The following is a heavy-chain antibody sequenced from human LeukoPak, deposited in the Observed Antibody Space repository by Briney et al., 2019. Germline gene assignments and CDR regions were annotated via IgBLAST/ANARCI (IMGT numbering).Heavy chain of an antibody. CDR1: GGSISNGSYY. CDR3: ARYASRSYYRGIDY. Sequence: SETLSLTCTVSGGSISNGSYYWSWIRQPAGKGQERIGRIYTSGSTNYNPSLTSRVTISVDPSKNQFSLKLSSVTAADTAVYYCARYASRSYYRGIDYWGQGTLVTVSS. V-gene: IGHV4-61*02. J-gene: IGHJ4*02. D-gene: IGHD1-26*01. CDR2: IYTSGST.